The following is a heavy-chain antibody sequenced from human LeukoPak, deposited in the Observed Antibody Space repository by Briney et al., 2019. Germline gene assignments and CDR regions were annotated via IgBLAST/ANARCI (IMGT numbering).Heavy chain of an antibody. CDR1: GGSISSYY. V-gene: IGHV4-59*08. D-gene: IGHD6-13*01. J-gene: IGHJ3*02. CDR3: ARGLWGIYDAFDI. Sequence: SETLSLTCTVSGGSISSYYWSWIRQPPGKGLEWIGYIYYSGSTNYNPSLKSRVTISVDTSKNQFSLKLSSVTAADTAVYYCARGLWGIYDAFDIWGQGTMVTVSS. CDR2: IYYSGST.